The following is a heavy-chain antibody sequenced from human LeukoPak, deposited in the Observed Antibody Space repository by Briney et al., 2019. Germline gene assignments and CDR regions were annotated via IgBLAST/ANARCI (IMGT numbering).Heavy chain of an antibody. CDR1: GGSFSGYY. V-gene: IGHV4-34*01. D-gene: IGHD3-10*01. CDR3: ARTVLLWFGEKNNWFDP. J-gene: IGHJ5*02. Sequence: SETLSLTCAVYGGSFSGYYWSWIRQPPGKGLEWIGEINHSGSTNYNPSLKSRVTISVDKSKNQFSLKLSSVTAADTAVYYCARTVLLWFGEKNNWFDPWGQGTLVTVSS. CDR2: INHSGST.